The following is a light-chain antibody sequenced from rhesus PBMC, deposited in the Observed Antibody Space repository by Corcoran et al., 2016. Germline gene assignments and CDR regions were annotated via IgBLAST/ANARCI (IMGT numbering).Light chain of an antibody. CDR2: GAF. Sequence: EIVMTQSPATLSLSSGERATLSCRASQSVNGRLAWYHQKPGQAPKLLIYGAFSRPTGIPDRFSGRGSGTEFTLTISSLEPEDVGISCCQRDCSWPLAFGGGTKV. V-gene: IGKV3-42*01. CDR1: QSVNGR. J-gene: IGKJ4*01. CDR3: QRDCSWPLA.